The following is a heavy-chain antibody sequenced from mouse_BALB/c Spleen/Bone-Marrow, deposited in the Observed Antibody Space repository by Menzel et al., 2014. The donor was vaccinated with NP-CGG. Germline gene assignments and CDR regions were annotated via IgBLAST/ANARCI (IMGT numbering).Heavy chain of an antibody. Sequence: LVESGAELVRPGTSVKVSCKASGYAFTNYLIEWVKQRPGQGLEWIGVINPGSGGTNYNEKFKGKATLTADKSSSTAYMQLSSLTSDDSAVYFCARGDYRSYYFDYWCQGTTLTVSS. CDR3: ARGDYRSYYFDY. J-gene: IGHJ2*01. V-gene: IGHV1-54*01. D-gene: IGHD2-14*01. CDR1: GYAFTNYL. CDR2: INPGSGGT.